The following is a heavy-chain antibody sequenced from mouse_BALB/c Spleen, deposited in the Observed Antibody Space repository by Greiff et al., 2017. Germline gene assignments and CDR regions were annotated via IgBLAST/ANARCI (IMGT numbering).Heavy chain of an antibody. Sequence: EVQLVESGGGLVKPGGSLKLSCAASGFTFSDYYMYWVRQTPEKRLEWVATISDGGSYTYYPDSVKGRFTISRDNTKNNLYLQMSSSMSADTAMYYCARVLIYYYGSSYAMDYWGQGTSVTVSS. D-gene: IGHD1-1*01. CDR3: ARVLIYYYGSSYAMDY. V-gene: IGHV5-4*02. J-gene: IGHJ4*01. CDR2: ISDGGSYT. CDR1: GFTFSDYY.